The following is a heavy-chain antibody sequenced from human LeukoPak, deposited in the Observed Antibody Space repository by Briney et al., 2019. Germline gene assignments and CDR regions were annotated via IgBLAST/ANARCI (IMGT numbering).Heavy chain of an antibody. D-gene: IGHD2-8*01. CDR2: ISPIFGTA. J-gene: IGHJ2*01. CDR3: ARDESRMGDWYFDL. CDR1: GGTFSSYA. V-gene: IGHV1-69*05. Sequence: SVKVSCKASGGTFSSYAISWVRQAPGQGVEWMGGISPIFGTANYAQKFQGRVTITTDESTSTAYMELSSLRSEDTAVYYCARDESRMGDWYFDLWGRGTLVTVSS.